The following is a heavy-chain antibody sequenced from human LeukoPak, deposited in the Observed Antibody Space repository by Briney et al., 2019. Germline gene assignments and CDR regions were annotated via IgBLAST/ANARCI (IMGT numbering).Heavy chain of an antibody. CDR3: ATAGGRWELPDY. CDR2: FDPEDGET. Sequence: ASVKVSCKVSGYTLTELSMHWVRQAPGKGLEWMGGFDPEDGETIYAQKFQGRVTMTEGTSTDTAYMGLSSLRSEDTAVYYCATAGGRWELPDYWGQGTLVTVSS. J-gene: IGHJ4*02. V-gene: IGHV1-24*01. CDR1: GYTLTELS. D-gene: IGHD1-26*01.